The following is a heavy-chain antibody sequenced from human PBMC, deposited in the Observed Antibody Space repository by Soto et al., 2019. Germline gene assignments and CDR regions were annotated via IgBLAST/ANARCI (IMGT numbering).Heavy chain of an antibody. Sequence: GGAVKVSCKASGYTFTSYGISWVRQAPGQGLEWMGWIIAYNGNTNYAQKLQGRVTMTTDTSTSTAYMDLRSLRSDGTAVCYCARDRVNITTVIDPPLGGHPAATYGMDVWGQGTTVTVSS. J-gene: IGHJ6*02. V-gene: IGHV1-18*04. CDR1: GYTFTSYG. CDR3: ARDRVNITTVIDPPLGGHPAATYGMDV. D-gene: IGHD3-22*01. CDR2: IIAYNGNT.